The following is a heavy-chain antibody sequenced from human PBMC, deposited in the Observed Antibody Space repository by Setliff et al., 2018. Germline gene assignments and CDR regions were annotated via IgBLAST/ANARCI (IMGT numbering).Heavy chain of an antibody. D-gene: IGHD5-12*01. J-gene: IGHJ4*02. CDR1: GGSIRSSDYH. CDR3: AIYGGYDRGYFDF. V-gene: IGHV4-39*07. Sequence: SETLSLTCTVSGGSIRSSDYHWGWSRQPPGKGLEWTGSFYYSGNTYYEPSLKSPVTISVDTSKNQFSLQLISVTAADTAVYYCAIYGGYDRGYFDFWGQGILVTVSS. CDR2: FYYSGNT.